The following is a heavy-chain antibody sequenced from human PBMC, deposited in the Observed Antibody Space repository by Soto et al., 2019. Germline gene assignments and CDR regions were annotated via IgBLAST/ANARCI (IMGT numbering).Heavy chain of an antibody. Sequence: EVQLVESGGGLVQPGGSLRLSCAASGFIFNNYAMNWVRRAPGKGLEWVSYVSAKRTTIYYADTVKGRFTISRHNAENSLFLQINSLRDEDTAVYYCARDDVGSSGVDTWGQGTLVTVSS. V-gene: IGHV3-48*02. CDR1: GFIFNNYA. CDR2: VSAKRTTI. CDR3: ARDDVGSSGVDT. D-gene: IGHD3-10*01. J-gene: IGHJ5*02.